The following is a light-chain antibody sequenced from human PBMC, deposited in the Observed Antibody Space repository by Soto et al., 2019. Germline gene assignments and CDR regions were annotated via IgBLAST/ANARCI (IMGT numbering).Light chain of an antibody. Sequence: SYELTQSPSGSVAPGQTVSITCGGSSIGSKSVHWYQQKPGQAPVLVVYDDSDRRSGIPERFSGSNSGNTATLTITRVEAGDEADYHCQVWDTRSEHYVFGAGTKITVL. CDR2: DDS. V-gene: IGLV3-21*02. CDR3: QVWDTRSEHYV. J-gene: IGLJ1*01. CDR1: SIGSKS.